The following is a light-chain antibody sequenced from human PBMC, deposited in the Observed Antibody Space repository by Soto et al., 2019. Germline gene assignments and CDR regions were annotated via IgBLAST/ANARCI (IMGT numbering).Light chain of an antibody. CDR3: QQYAGSPT. CDR2: GES. V-gene: IGKV3-20*01. Sequence: EIVLTQSPGTLSLSPGERATLSCWASQSVASTYLGWYQQKPGQAPRLLIYGESSRATGIPDRFSGSGSGTDFTLTISRLEPEDFALYYCQQYAGSPTFGQGTRLEIK. CDR1: QSVASTY. J-gene: IGKJ5*01.